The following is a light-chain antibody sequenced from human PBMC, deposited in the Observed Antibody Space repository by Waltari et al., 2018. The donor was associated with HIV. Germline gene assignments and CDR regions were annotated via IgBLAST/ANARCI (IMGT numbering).Light chain of an antibody. Sequence: QSVLTQPPSVSGAPGQRVTISCTGSSSNIGAGYDVHWYQQFPGTAPKVLIYGNTERPSGVPDRLSGSKSGSSASLLITGLQAEDDADYYCQSYDISLSGWVFGGGTKLTVL. J-gene: IGLJ3*02. V-gene: IGLV1-40*01. CDR2: GNT. CDR3: QSYDISLSGWV. CDR1: SSNIGAGYD.